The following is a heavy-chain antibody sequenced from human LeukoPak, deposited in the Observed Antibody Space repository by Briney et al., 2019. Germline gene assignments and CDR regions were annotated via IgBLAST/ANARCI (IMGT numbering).Heavy chain of an antibody. CDR1: GGSISSGGYS. D-gene: IGHD3-22*01. CDR2: IYHSGST. J-gene: IGHJ4*02. CDR3: ARGRYYDSSGYLDY. Sequence: SETLSLTCAVSGGSISSGGYSWSWIRQPPGKGLEWIGYIYHSGSTYYNPSLKSRVTISVDRSKNQFSLKLSSVTAADTAVYYCARGRYYDSSGYLDYWGQGTLVTVSS. V-gene: IGHV4-30-2*01.